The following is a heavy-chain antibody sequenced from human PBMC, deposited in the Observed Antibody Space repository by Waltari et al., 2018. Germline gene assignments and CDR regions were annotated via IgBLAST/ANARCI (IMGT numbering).Heavy chain of an antibody. Sequence: QFQLVESGGGVVQPGRSLRLSCAASGFIFGNCNMHWVRQTPGEWRSGGTAISHDGSNKNYADSVKSRFTVSRDNSNNTLYLQINSLRADDTGIYFCVKYSGFDYFFDYWGQGTLVTVSS. J-gene: IGHJ4*02. CDR2: ISHDGSNK. D-gene: IGHD5-12*01. CDR1: GFIFGNCN. V-gene: IGHV3-30*18. CDR3: VKYSGFDYFFDY.